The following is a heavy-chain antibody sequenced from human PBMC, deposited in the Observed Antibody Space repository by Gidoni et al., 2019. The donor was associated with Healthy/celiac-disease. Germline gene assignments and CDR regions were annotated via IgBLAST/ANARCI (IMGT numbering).Heavy chain of an antibody. CDR3: ARIRGDGYNTYFDY. V-gene: IGHV2-70*01. J-gene: IGHJ4*02. CDR2: IDCDDDK. CDR1: GFSLSTSGMC. Sequence: QVTLRESGPAPVKPTQTFTLTYTFSGFSLSTSGMCVSWIRQPSGKALEWLALIDCDDDKYYSQSLKTRLTISKDTSKNQVVLTMTNMDPVDTATYYCARIRGDGYNTYFDYWCQGTLVTVSS. D-gene: IGHD5-12*01.